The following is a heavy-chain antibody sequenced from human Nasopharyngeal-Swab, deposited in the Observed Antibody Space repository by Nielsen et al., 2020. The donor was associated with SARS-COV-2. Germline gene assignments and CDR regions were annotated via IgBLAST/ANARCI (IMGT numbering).Heavy chain of an antibody. V-gene: IGHV1-3*01. CDR3: VKPAAGTYDS. CDR2: INAGNGDI. Sequence: ASVKVSCNASGYTFTGYAMHWVRQAPGQSLEWMGWINAGNGDITYSQKFQGRVTLTRETYASTAYMELFSLTSEDTAVYYCVKPAAGTYDSWGQGTLVTVSS. J-gene: IGHJ4*02. CDR1: GYTFTGYA. D-gene: IGHD6-13*01.